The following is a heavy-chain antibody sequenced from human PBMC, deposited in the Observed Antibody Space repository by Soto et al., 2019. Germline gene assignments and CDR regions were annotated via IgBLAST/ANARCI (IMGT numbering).Heavy chain of an antibody. J-gene: IGHJ4*02. CDR2: IGYTGSTI. CDR3: ARDFGMTTAVKGAFDY. V-gene: IGHV3-11*01. Sequence: PGGSLRLSCAASGFTFSYYFMTWIRQAPGKGLEWLAYIGYTGSTIYYADSVKGRFTISRDNAKNSLYLQMDSLRGEDTAVYYCARDFGMTTAVKGAFDYWGQGTLVTVSS. D-gene: IGHD4-17*01. CDR1: GFTFSYYF.